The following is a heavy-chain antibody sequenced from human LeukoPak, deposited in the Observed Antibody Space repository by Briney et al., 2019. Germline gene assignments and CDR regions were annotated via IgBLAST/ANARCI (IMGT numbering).Heavy chain of an antibody. Sequence: GGSLRLSCAASGFTFDDYAMHWVRQAPGKGLEWVSGISWNSGSIGYADSVKGRFTISRDNAKNSLYLQMNSLRAEDTAVYYCAKDQWVTMVRGVIIGYWGQGTLVTVSS. D-gene: IGHD3-10*01. CDR2: ISWNSGSI. CDR3: AKDQWVTMVRGVIIGY. J-gene: IGHJ4*02. V-gene: IGHV3-9*01. CDR1: GFTFDDYA.